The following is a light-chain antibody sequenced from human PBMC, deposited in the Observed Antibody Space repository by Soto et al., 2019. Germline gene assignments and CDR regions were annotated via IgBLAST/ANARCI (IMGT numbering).Light chain of an antibody. CDR1: ESINRH. V-gene: IGKV1-39*01. CDR3: QQSYTALSIT. CDR2: AAS. J-gene: IGKJ5*01. Sequence: DIQMTQSPSSLSASVGDRVTITCRASESINRHLNWYQQQPGRAPKPLIYAASSLQNGVPSRFRGGGSGTDFTLIITTLQPEDFATYYCQQSYTALSITFGQGTRLEIK.